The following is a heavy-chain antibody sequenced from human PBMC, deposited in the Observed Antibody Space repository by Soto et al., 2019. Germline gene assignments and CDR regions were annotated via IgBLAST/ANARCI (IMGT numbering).Heavy chain of an antibody. D-gene: IGHD3-16*01. CDR3: ARVRDYGDYPDY. J-gene: IGHJ4*02. CDR2: IYYSGST. CDR1: GGSISSYY. V-gene: IGHV4-59*01. Sequence: QVQLQESGPGLVKPSETLSLTCTVSGGSISSYYWSWIRQPPGKGLEWIGYIYYSGSTNYNPSLKSRVTISVDTSKNQFSLKLSSVTAADTAVYYRARVRDYGDYPDYWGQGTLVTVSS.